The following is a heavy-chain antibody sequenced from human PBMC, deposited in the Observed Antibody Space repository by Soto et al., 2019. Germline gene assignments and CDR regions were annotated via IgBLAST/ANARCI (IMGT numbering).Heavy chain of an antibody. V-gene: IGHV3-21*01. J-gene: IGHJ6*02. CDR3: ATPPLPSLTSFVLRGLSPYYYYSRMDD. CDR1: GSTFSSYS. D-gene: IGHD3-16*02. CDR2: ISSSSSYI. Sequence: PGGSLRLSCGASGSTFSSYSMNWVRQAPGKGLEWVSSISSSSSYIYYADSVKGRFTISRDNAKNSLYLQMNSRRAEDQVVYYCATPPLPSLTSFVLRGLSPYYYYSRMDDSRQSTTVTVPS.